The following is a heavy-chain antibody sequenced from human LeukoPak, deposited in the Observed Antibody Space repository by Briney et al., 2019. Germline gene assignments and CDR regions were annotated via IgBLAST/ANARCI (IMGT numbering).Heavy chain of an antibody. CDR1: GGPVSGYY. V-gene: IGHV4-59*08. CDR3: TRHPEISAFESGLDV. J-gene: IGHJ6*02. CDR2: IYYSGYT. Sequence: SETLSLTCTVSGGPVSGYYWSWIRQPPGKGLEWIGYIYYSGYTIYNPSLKSRVTISVDTSKNQFSLRLNSMTAADTAVYYCTRHPEISAFESGLDVWGQGAPVIVSS. D-gene: IGHD3-10*01.